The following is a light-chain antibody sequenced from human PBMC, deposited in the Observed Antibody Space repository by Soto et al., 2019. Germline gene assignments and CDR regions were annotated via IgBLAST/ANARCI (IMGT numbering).Light chain of an antibody. V-gene: IGKV3-20*01. Sequence: EIVLTQSPGTLSLSPGDRATLSCRASQSVSTNYLAWYQQKLGQAPRLLIYGASSRAPGIPDRFSGNGSGTDFTRTISRLEPEDVAVYYCHQYGSPPFTFGPGTKVDSK. CDR2: GAS. CDR3: HQYGSPPFT. J-gene: IGKJ3*01. CDR1: QSVSTNY.